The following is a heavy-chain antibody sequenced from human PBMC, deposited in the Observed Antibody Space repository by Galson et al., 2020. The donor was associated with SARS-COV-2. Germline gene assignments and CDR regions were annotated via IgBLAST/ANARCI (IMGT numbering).Heavy chain of an antibody. J-gene: IGHJ4*02. CDR2: IKQDGSEQ. V-gene: IGHV3-7*05. CDR3: ARVRPGYFDY. D-gene: IGHD3-10*01. Sequence: GESLKISCAASGFTFSSNWMSWVRQAPGKGLEWVANIKQDGSEQYYVDSVNGRFTISRDNAKNSVYLQMNSLRAEDTAVYFCARVRPGYFDYWGQGTLVTVSS. CDR1: GFTFSSNW.